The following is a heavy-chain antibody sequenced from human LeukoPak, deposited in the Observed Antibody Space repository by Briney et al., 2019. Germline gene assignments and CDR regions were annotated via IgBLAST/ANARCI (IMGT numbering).Heavy chain of an antibody. Sequence: GGSLRLSCTASGLTFSSSDMHWVRQAPGKGLDWVSLIHHDGTNTYYADSVKCRFTISRDNSQNTLYLQMNSLRGEDTAVYYCTNFDYWGQGTLVTVSS. CDR2: IHHDGTNT. CDR3: TNFDY. V-gene: IGHV3-30*02. J-gene: IGHJ4*02. CDR1: GLTFSSSD.